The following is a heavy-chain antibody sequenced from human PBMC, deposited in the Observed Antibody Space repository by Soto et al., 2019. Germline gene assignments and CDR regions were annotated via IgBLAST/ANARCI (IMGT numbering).Heavy chain of an antibody. CDR2: IYHSGST. J-gene: IGHJ3*02. CDR3: AEWVLVGATPGAFDI. V-gene: IGHV4-4*02. CDR1: GGSISSSNW. D-gene: IGHD1-26*01. Sequence: QVQLQESGPGLVKPSGTLSLTCAVSGGSISSSNWWSWVRQPPGKGLEWIGEIYHSGSTNYNPSPKSRVTISVDKSKNQFSLKLSSVAAADTAVYYCAEWVLVGATPGAFDIWGQGTMVTVSS.